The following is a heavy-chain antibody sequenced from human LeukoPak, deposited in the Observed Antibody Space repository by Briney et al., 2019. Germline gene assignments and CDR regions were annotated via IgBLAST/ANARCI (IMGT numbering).Heavy chain of an antibody. CDR2: ISAYNGNT. CDR1: GYTFTSYG. V-gene: IGHV1-18*01. D-gene: IGHD5-18*01. CDR3: ARDQFFALRGYSYGYLSPPMN. J-gene: IGHJ4*02. Sequence: GASVKVSCKASGYTFTSYGISWVRQAPGQGLEWMGWISAYNGNTNYAQKLQGRVTMTTDTSTSTAYMELRSLRSDDTAVYYCARDQFFALRGYSYGYLSPPMNWGQGTLVTVSS.